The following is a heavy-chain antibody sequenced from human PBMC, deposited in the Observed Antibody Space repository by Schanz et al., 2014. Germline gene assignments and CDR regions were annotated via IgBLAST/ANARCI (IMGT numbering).Heavy chain of an antibody. CDR3: AKDAAYYDSVIFPDH. Sequence: VQLVESGGGLVQPGGSLRLSCAASGFAFRSYGMHWVRQAPGKGLEWVALISYDGSSKNHADSVQGRFTISRDNSKNALYLQMNSLRAEDTAIYFCAKDAAYYDSVIFPDHWGQGALVTVSS. CDR1: GFAFRSYG. CDR2: ISYDGSSK. J-gene: IGHJ4*02. D-gene: IGHD3-22*01. V-gene: IGHV3-30*18.